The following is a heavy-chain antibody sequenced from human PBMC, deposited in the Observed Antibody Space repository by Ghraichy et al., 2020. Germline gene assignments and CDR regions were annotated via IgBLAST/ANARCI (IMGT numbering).Heavy chain of an antibody. V-gene: IGHV3-48*02. D-gene: IGHD4-17*01. Sequence: GESLNISCAASGFTFSSYSMNWVRQAPGKGLEWVSYISSSSSTIYYADSVKGRFTISRDNAKNSLYLQMNSLRDEDTAVYYCARAHPYGDPNLDYWGQGTLVTVSS. CDR2: ISSSSSTI. CDR1: GFTFSSYS. CDR3: ARAHPYGDPNLDY. J-gene: IGHJ4*02.